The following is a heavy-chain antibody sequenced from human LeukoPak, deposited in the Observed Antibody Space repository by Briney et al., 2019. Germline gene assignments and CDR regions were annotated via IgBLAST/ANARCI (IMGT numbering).Heavy chain of an antibody. Sequence: SGTLSLTCAVSGGSISSRNWWGWVRQPPGKGLEWIGEISRTGSIDYDPSVRSRATISLDKSKSQFSLRLTSLTSADTAVYYCARAWQGSSTRGMDVWGQGTTVTVSS. CDR2: ISRTGSI. CDR1: GGSISSRNW. V-gene: IGHV4-4*02. J-gene: IGHJ6*02. D-gene: IGHD6-13*01. CDR3: ARAWQGSSTRGMDV.